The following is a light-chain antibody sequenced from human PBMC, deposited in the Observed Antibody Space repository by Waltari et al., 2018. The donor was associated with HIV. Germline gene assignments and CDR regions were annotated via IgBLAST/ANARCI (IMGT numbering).Light chain of an antibody. V-gene: IGKV3-15*01. CDR3: QQYSNWPRT. Sequence: EVVMTQSPATPSVSPADRATLSCRASQSVSSNLAWYQQKPGQPPRLLIYAVSTRATGIAARFSGSGSGTEFSLTISSLQSEDYAVYYCQQYSNWPRTFGQGTKVEIK. CDR2: AVS. CDR1: QSVSSN. J-gene: IGKJ1*01.